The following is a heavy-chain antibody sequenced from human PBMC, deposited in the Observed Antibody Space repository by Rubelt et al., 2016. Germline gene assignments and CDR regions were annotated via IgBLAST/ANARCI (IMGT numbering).Heavy chain of an antibody. J-gene: IGHJ4*02. Sequence: VSGGSISSYYWSWIRQPPGKGLEWIGYIYYSGSTNYNPSLKSRVTISVDTSKNQFSLKLSSVTAADTAVYYCARGRREDIVAAGSFDYWGQGTLVTVSS. CDR3: ARGRREDIVAAGSFDY. CDR1: GGSISSYY. V-gene: IGHV4-59*08. CDR2: IYYSGST. D-gene: IGHD6-13*01.